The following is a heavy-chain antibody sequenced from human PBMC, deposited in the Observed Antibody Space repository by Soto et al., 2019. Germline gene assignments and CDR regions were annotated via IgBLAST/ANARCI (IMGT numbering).Heavy chain of an antibody. CDR2: ISGSGGST. V-gene: IGHV3-23*01. J-gene: IGHJ4*02. CDR3: AKDLELLRSGY. CDR1: GFTFSSYA. D-gene: IGHD1-26*01. Sequence: GGSLRLSCAASGFTFSSYAMSWVRQAPGKGLEWVSAISGSGGSTYYADSVKGRFTISRDNPKNTLYLQMNSLRAEDTAVYYCAKDLELLRSGYWGQGTLVTVSS.